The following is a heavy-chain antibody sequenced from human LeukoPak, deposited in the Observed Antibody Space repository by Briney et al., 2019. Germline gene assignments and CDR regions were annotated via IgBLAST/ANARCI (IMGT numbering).Heavy chain of an antibody. Sequence: PGGSLRLSCAASGFTFSSYWMHWVRQAPGKGLVWVSRINSDGSGTSYADSVKGRFTISRDNAKNTLYLQMNSLRAEDTAVYYCARFRGMMATSGYFDYWGQGTLVTVSS. D-gene: IGHD5-24*01. CDR3: ARFRGMMATSGYFDY. CDR1: GFTFSSYW. CDR2: INSDGSGT. V-gene: IGHV3-74*01. J-gene: IGHJ4*02.